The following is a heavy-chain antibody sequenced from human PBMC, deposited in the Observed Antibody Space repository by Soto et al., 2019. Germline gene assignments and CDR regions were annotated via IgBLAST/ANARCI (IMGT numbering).Heavy chain of an antibody. CDR3: APMGV. J-gene: IGHJ6*01. V-gene: IGHV3-23*01. Sequence: VGSLRLSCASSVCTFSSYAMSCVRHSPGKGLEWVSAISGSDNSTYYADSVKGRFTISRDNSKNTLYLQMSSLRAGDTAVYYCAPMGVWGQGTTVTVS. CDR1: VCTFSSYA. CDR2: ISGSDNST.